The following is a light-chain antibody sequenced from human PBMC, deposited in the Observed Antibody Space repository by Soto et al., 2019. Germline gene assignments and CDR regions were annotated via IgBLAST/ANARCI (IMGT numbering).Light chain of an antibody. CDR2: SNN. V-gene: IGLV1-40*01. CDR1: SSNIGAGYD. Sequence: QSVLTQPPSVSGAPGQRVTISCTGSSSNIGAGYDVHWYQRLPGTAPKVLIYSNNNRPSGVPDRFSGPKSGTSASLAITGLQAEDEADYCCQSYDSSLGGSYVFGTGTKLTVL. CDR3: QSYDSSLGGSYV. J-gene: IGLJ1*01.